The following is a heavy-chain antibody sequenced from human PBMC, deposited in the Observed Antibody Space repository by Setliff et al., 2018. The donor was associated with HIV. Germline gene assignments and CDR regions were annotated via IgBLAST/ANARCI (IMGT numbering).Heavy chain of an antibody. CDR2: VTPDGGDK. V-gene: IGHV3-7*01. CDR3: VRDLARVIAH. Sequence: GGSLRLSCAASGFMFGVDWMSWVRQTPGKGLEWVASVTPDGGDKDYANSMRARFTISRDNGKNAAYLQMNSLTAEDTALYYCVRDLARVIAHWGQGTLVTVSS. J-gene: IGHJ4*02. CDR1: GFMFGVDW. D-gene: IGHD2-21*01.